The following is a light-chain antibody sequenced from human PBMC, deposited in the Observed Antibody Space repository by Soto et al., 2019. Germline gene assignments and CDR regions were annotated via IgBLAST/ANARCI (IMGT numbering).Light chain of an antibody. CDR3: QHYNSYSEA. CDR2: AAS. V-gene: IGKV1-8*01. J-gene: IGKJ1*01. Sequence: AIRMTQSPSSFSASTGDRVTITCRASQGISSYLAWYQQKPGKAPKLLIYAASSLQSGVPSRFSGSGSGTEFTLTISSPQPDDFATYYCQHYNSYSEAFGQGTKVDIK. CDR1: QGISSY.